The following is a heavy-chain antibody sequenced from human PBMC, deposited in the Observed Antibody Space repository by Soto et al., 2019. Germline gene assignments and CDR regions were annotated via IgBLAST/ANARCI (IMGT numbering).Heavy chain of an antibody. CDR1: GFTFDDYG. CDR2: VNWNGGST. V-gene: IGHV3-20*04. CDR3: VRGASLNFDY. Sequence: GGSLRLSCAAPGFTFDDYGMSWARQAPGKGLEWVSGVNWNGGSTGYAESVKGRFTISRDNAKNSLYLQMNSLRAEDTAFYYCVRGASLNFDYWGQGTLVTVSS. D-gene: IGHD1-26*01. J-gene: IGHJ4*02.